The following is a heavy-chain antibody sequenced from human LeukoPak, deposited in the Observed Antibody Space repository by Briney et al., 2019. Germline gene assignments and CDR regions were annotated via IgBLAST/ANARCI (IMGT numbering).Heavy chain of an antibody. Sequence: GGSLRRSCAASGFTFSNHAMSWVRQAPGKGLEWVSDISGSGGSTYYADSVKGRFTISRDNSKNTLYLQMNSLRAEDTAVYYCAKDSGFSSSWQLGYWGQGTQVTVSS. D-gene: IGHD6-13*01. CDR3: AKDSGFSSSWQLGY. CDR1: GFTFSNHA. V-gene: IGHV3-23*01. J-gene: IGHJ4*02. CDR2: ISGSGGST.